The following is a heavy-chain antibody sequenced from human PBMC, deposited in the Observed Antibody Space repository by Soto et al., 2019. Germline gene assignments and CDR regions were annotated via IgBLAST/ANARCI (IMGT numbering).Heavy chain of an antibody. Sequence: SVKVSCKASGGTFSSYAISWVRQAPGQGLEWMGGIISIFGTANYAQKFQGRVTITADESTSTAYMGLSSLRSEDTAVYYCASPGIAVAGKYFDYWGQGTLVTVSS. CDR3: ASPGIAVAGKYFDY. CDR2: IISIFGTA. D-gene: IGHD6-19*01. J-gene: IGHJ4*02. V-gene: IGHV1-69*13. CDR1: GGTFSSYA.